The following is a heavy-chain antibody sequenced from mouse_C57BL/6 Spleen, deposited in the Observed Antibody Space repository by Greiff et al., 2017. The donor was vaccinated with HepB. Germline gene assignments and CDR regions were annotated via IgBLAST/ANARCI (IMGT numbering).Heavy chain of an antibody. V-gene: IGHV5-17*01. CDR2: ISSGSSTI. CDR3: ARKEYYYGSSSYAMDY. Sequence: EVKVVESGGGLVKPGGSLKLSCAASGFTFSDYGMHWVRQAPEKGLEWVAYISSGSSTIYYADTVKGRFTISRDNAKNTLFLQMTSLRSEDTAMYYCARKEYYYGSSSYAMDYWGQGTSVTVSS. J-gene: IGHJ4*01. CDR1: GFTFSDYG. D-gene: IGHD1-1*01.